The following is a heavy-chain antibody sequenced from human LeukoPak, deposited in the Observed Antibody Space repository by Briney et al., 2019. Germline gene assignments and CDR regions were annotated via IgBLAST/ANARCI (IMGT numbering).Heavy chain of an antibody. J-gene: IGHJ4*02. CDR1: GGSISGSVYY. V-gene: IGHV4-39*01. D-gene: IGHD3-10*01. CDR2: IYYSGST. CDR3: QAYYGSGSYSDY. Sequence: SETLSLTCTVSGGSISGSVYYWGWIRQPPGKGLEWIGSIYYSGSTYYNPSLESRVTISVDTSKNQFSLKLSSMTAADTAVYYCQAYYGSGSYSDYWGQGTLVTVSS.